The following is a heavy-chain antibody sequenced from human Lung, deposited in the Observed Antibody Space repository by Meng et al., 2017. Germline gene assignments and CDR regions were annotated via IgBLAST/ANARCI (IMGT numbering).Heavy chain of an antibody. V-gene: IGHV1-2*06. D-gene: IGHD6-13*01. CDR1: GYTFPDYW. CDR3: ARDEDISAAGKLFGDY. CDR2: INPKSGDT. Sequence: ASVKVSCKASGYTFPDYWLHWVRRAPGQGLEWMGRINPKSGDTHYAQRFQGRVTMTGDTSISTAYMELSGLRSDVTAMYYCARDEDISAAGKLFGDYWGQGTLVTVSS. J-gene: IGHJ4*02.